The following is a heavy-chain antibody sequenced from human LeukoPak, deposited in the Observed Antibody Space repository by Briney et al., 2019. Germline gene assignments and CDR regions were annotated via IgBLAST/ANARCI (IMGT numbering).Heavy chain of an antibody. V-gene: IGHV3-20*03. CDR3: ASSDSTYDAGDF. D-gene: IGHD5-12*01. Sequence: GYADSVKGRFTISRDNAKNSLYLQMNSLRAEDTALYYCASSDSTYDAGDFWGQGTLVTVSS. J-gene: IGHJ4*02.